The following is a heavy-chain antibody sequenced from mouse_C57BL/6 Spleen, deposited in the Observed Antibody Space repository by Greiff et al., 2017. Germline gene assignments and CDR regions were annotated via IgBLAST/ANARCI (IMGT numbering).Heavy chain of an antibody. CDR3: ARGGDYSNFFDD. V-gene: IGHV1-54*01. Sequence: QVQLQQSGAELVRPGTSVKVSCKASGYAFTNYLIEWVKQRPGQGLEWIGVINPGSGGTNYTEKFKGKATLTADKSSSTAYMQLSSLTSEDSAVYFCARGGDYSNFFDDWGQGTTLTVSS. CDR1: GYAFTNYL. J-gene: IGHJ2*01. D-gene: IGHD2-5*01. CDR2: INPGSGGT.